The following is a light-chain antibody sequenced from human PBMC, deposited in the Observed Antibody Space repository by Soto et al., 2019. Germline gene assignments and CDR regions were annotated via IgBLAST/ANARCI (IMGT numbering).Light chain of an antibody. CDR3: SSYETGRTAYV. Sequence: QSSRSQPASVSGARGHSITISCTGTSSDVGRYNYVSWYQQYPGKAPKLMISEVSNRLSGVSNRFSGSKSGNKASLTISGLQAEDEADYYCSSYETGRTAYVFGVGTKVTVL. CDR2: EVS. J-gene: IGLJ1*01. CDR1: SSDVGRYNY. V-gene: IGLV2-14*01.